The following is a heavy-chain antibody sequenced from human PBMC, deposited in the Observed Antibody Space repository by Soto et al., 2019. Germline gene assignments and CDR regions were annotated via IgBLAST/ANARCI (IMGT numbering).Heavy chain of an antibody. Sequence: SETLSLTCAVYGGSFSGYYWSWIRQPPGKGLEWIGEINHSGSTNYNPSLKSRVTISVDTSKNQFSLKLSSVTAADTAVYYCARGPEGVYGSGSDNYYYYGMDVWGQGTTVTVSS. J-gene: IGHJ6*02. CDR3: ARGPEGVYGSGSDNYYYYGMDV. V-gene: IGHV4-34*01. CDR2: INHSGST. CDR1: GGSFSGYY. D-gene: IGHD3-10*01.